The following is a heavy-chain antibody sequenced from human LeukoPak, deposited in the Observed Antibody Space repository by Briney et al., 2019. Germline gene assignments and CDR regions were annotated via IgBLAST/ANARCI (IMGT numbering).Heavy chain of an antibody. D-gene: IGHD6-13*01. CDR2: IIPIFGTA. V-gene: IGHV1-69*06. CDR3: ARDSGIAAAGQFDP. Sequence: ASVKVSCKASGGTFSSYAISWVRQAPGQGLEWMGGIIPIFGTANYAQKFQGRVTITADKSTSTAYMELSSLRSEDTAVYYCARDSGIAAAGQFDPWGQGTLVTVSS. J-gene: IGHJ5*02. CDR1: GGTFSSYA.